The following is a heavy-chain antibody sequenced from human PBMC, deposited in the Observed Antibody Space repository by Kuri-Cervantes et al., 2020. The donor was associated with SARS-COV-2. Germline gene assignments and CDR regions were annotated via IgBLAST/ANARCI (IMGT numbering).Heavy chain of an antibody. CDR2: ISGSGGST. D-gene: IGHD5-18*01. CDR1: GFTFSSYA. Sequence: GESLKISCAASGFTFSSYAMSWVRQAPGKGLEWVSAISGSGGSTYYADSVKGRFTISRDNSKNTLYLQMNSLRAEDTAVYYCAKDLLASYGNFDYWGQGTLVTVSS. V-gene: IGHV3-23*01. CDR3: AKDLLASYGNFDY. J-gene: IGHJ4*02.